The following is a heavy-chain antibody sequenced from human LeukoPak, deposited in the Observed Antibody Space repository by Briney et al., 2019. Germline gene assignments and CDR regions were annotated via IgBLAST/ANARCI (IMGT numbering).Heavy chain of an antibody. CDR1: GDSITSGRYY. D-gene: IGHD2-2*01. V-gene: IGHV4-61*02. CDR3: ARDSVVPAASLDY. J-gene: IGHJ4*02. CDR2: IYSSGNT. Sequence: SETLSLTCTVSGDSITSGRYYWSWIRQPAGKELEWIGRIYSSGNTDYHPYIVSLKSRVTLSLDTSKSQFFLDLTSVTAADTAVYYCARDSVVPAASLDYWGQGTLVTVSS.